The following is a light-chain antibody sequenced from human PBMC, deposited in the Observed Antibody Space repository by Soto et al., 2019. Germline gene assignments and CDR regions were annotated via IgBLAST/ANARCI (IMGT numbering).Light chain of an antibody. CDR3: QQYSSSPST. J-gene: IGKJ3*01. CDR1: QSVSSY. V-gene: IGKV3-20*01. CDR2: DAS. Sequence: EIVLTQSPATLSLSPGERATLSCRASQSVSSYLAWYQQKPGQAPRLLIYDASSRATGIPDRFSGSGSGTDFTLTISRLEPEDFAVYYCQQYSSSPSTFGPGTKVDIK.